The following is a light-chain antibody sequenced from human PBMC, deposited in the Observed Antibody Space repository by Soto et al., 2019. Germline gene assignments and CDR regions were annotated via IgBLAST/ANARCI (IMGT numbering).Light chain of an antibody. Sequence: DIQMTQSPSSLSASLGDRVTITCRSSQGIDSWLGCFQQKPEKAPKSLIYAASSLQSGVPSRFSGSGSGTDFTLTISRLQPEDFSTYYCQQYKSYPRPFGQGTKLDIK. J-gene: IGKJ2*01. CDR3: QQYKSYPRP. V-gene: IGKV1D-16*01. CDR1: QGIDSW. CDR2: AAS.